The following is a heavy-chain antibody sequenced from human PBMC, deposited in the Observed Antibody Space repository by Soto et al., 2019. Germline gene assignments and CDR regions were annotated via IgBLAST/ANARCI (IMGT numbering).Heavy chain of an antibody. D-gene: IGHD7-27*01. CDR1: GFTFSNAW. CDR2: IKSKTDGGTT. J-gene: IGHJ4*02. CDR3: TTEGVVWPGDFDY. V-gene: IGHV3-15*01. Sequence: PGGSLRLSCAASGFTFSNAWMSWVRQAPGKGLEWVGRIKSKTDGGTTDYAAPVKGRFTISRDDSKNTLYLQMNSLKTEDTAVYYCTTEGVVWPGDFDYRGQGTLVTVSS.